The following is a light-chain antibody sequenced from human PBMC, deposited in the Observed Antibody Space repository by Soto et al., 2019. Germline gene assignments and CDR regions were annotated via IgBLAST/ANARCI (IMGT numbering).Light chain of an antibody. CDR3: QQRSNWPLLT. CDR1: QSVSNS. V-gene: IGKV3-11*01. J-gene: IGKJ4*01. Sequence: EIVLTQSPATLSLSLGERATLSCRASQSVSNSLAWYQQKPGQAPRLLIYDASNRATGIPARFSGSGSGTDFTLTISSLEPEDFAVYYCQQRSNWPLLTFGGGTKVEIK. CDR2: DAS.